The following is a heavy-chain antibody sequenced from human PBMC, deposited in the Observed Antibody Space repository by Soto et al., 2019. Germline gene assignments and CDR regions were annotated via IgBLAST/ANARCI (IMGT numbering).Heavy chain of an antibody. CDR1: GFTFSSYA. V-gene: IGHV3-23*01. CDR3: AKDRGPGRYSGYETDP. J-gene: IGHJ5*02. D-gene: IGHD5-12*01. CDR2: ISGRGGST. Sequence: GGSLRLSCAASGFTFSSYAMSWVRQAPGKGLEWVSAISGRGGSTYYADSVKGRFTISRDNSKNTLYLQMNSLRAEDTAVYYCAKDRGPGRYSGYETDPWGQGTLVTVSS.